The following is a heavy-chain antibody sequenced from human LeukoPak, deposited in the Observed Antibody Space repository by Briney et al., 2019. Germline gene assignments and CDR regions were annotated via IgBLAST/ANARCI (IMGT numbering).Heavy chain of an antibody. J-gene: IGHJ4*02. CDR3: ATGSGWHYYFDY. CDR1: GYTFTSYY. Sequence: GASVNVSCKASGYTFTSYYMHWVRQAPGQGLEWMGIINPSGGSTSYAQKFQGRVTMTRDTSTSTVYMELSSLRSEDTAVYYCATGSGWHYYFDYWGQGTLVTVSS. D-gene: IGHD6-19*01. V-gene: IGHV1-46*01. CDR2: INPSGGST.